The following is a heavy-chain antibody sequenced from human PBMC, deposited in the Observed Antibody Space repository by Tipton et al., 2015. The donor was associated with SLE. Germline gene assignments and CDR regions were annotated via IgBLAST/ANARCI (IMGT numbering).Heavy chain of an antibody. CDR1: GGSFSGYA. CDR3: ARGPYYDIWSGYKDPLDY. D-gene: IGHD3-3*01. Sequence: TLSLTCAVSGGSFSGYAWSWVRQPPGKGLEWIGEVSHTRSTNYNPSLKSRGTISVDTSKNQFSLKLSSVTAADTAVYYCARGPYYDIWSGYKDPLDYWGQGTLVTVSS. V-gene: IGHV4-34*01. CDR2: VSHTRST. J-gene: IGHJ4*02.